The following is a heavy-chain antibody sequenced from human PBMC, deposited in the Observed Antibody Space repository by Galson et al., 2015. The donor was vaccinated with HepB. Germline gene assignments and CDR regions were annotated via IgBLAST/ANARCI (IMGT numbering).Heavy chain of an antibody. CDR2: TYYSGST. CDR3: ARDGGHRVFQH. D-gene: IGHD3-16*01. Sequence: SETLSLTCTVSGGSMSSYYWSWIRQPPGKGLEWIGYTYYSGSTNYNPSLKSRVTISVDMSKNQFSLKLSSVTAADTAVYYCARDGGHRVFQHWGQGTLVTVSS. J-gene: IGHJ1*01. V-gene: IGHV4-59*01. CDR1: GGSMSSYY.